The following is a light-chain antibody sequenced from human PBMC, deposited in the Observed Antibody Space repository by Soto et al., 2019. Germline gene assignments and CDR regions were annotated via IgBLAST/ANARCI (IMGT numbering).Light chain of an antibody. Sequence: QSALTQPASVSGSPGQSITISCTGASSDIGSYDLVSWYQQNPGKTPRLIIYEVNKRPWGVSNRFSGSKSGNTASLTISGLQAEDEADYYCCSYTRSNTLVFGGGTKRPV. J-gene: IGLJ2*01. CDR3: CSYTRSNTLV. CDR1: SSDIGSYDL. V-gene: IGLV2-23*02. CDR2: EVN.